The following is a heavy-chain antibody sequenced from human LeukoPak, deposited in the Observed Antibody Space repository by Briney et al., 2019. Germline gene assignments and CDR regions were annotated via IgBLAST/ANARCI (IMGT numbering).Heavy chain of an antibody. CDR1: GYTFTGYY. V-gene: IGHV1-69*04. CDR3: ARAVATTTDYYGMDV. CDR2: IIPILGIA. Sequence: GASVTVSFKASGYTFTGYYMHWVRQAPGQGLEWMGRIIPILGIANYAQKFQGRVTITADKSTSTAYMELSSLRSEDTAVYYCARAVATTTDYYGMDVWGQGTTVTVSS. D-gene: IGHD5-12*01. J-gene: IGHJ6*02.